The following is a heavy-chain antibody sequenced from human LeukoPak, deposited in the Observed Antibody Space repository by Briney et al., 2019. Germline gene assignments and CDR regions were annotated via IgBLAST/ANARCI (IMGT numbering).Heavy chain of an antibody. Sequence: PGGSLRLSCAASGFTFSSYWMTWVRQAPGKGLEWVANIKEDGSVKYYVDSVKGRFTISSDNAKNSLYLQMNSLRAEDTAVHYCARAHYGDCRWGQGTLVTVSS. V-gene: IGHV3-7*04. CDR1: GFTFSSYW. D-gene: IGHD4-17*01. J-gene: IGHJ4*02. CDR3: ARAHYGDCR. CDR2: IKEDGSVK.